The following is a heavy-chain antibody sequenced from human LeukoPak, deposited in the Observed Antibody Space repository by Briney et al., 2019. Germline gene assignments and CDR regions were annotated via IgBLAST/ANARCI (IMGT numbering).Heavy chain of an antibody. CDR3: AKGCGGNCYSFSA. CDR1: GFTFSSCD. CDR2: ISGSGDST. J-gene: IGHJ5*02. Sequence: PGGSLRLSCAASGFTFSSCDMTWVRQAPGKGPEWVSAISGSGDSTSYADSVKGRFTISRDNSKSTLYLQLNSLGAEDTALYYCAKGCGGNCYSFSAWGQGTLVTVSS. D-gene: IGHD2-15*01. V-gene: IGHV3-23*01.